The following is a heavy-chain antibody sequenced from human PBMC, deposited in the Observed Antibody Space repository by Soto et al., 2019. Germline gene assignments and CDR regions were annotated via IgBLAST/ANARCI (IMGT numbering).Heavy chain of an antibody. CDR2: INAGNGNT. J-gene: IGHJ4*02. V-gene: IGHV1-3*01. Sequence: ASVKVSCKASGYTFTSYAMHWVRQAPGQRLEWMGWINAGNGNTKYSQKFQGRVTITRDTSASTAYVELSSLRSEDTAVYYCAGGGSGSYYIFDYWGQGTLVTVSS. CDR1: GYTFTSYA. D-gene: IGHD1-26*01. CDR3: AGGGSGSYYIFDY.